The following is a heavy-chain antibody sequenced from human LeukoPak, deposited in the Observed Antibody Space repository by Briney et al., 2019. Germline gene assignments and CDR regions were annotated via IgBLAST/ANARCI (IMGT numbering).Heavy chain of an antibody. Sequence: PGGSLRLSCAASGFTFSGSAMHWVRQASGKGLEWVGRIRSKANSYATAYAASVKGRFTISRDDSKNTAYLQMNSLKTEDTAVYYCTRPTPSARGYNLGDYWGQGTLVTVSP. J-gene: IGHJ4*02. D-gene: IGHD5-24*01. CDR2: IRSKANSYAT. CDR1: GFTFSGSA. CDR3: TRPTPSARGYNLGDY. V-gene: IGHV3-73*01.